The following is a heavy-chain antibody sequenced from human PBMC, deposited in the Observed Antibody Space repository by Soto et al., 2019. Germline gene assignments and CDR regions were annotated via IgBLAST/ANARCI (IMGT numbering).Heavy chain of an antibody. Sequence: SVKVSCKASGGTFNRYGVSWVRQAPGQGLEWMGTFNPIFATAHYAQRFQGRVTMTADESTSTAYMKLSSLRPEDTAVYYCAADVGGYIYGLARHWGPGTLVTVSS. V-gene: IGHV1-69*13. D-gene: IGHD4-17*01. CDR3: AADVGGYIYGLARH. CDR1: GGTFNRYG. CDR2: FNPIFATA. J-gene: IGHJ4*02.